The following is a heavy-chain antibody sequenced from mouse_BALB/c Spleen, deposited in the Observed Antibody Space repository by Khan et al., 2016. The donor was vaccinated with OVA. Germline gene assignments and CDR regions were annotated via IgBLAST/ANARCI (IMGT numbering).Heavy chain of an antibody. D-gene: IGHD1-1*01. CDR1: GYSITSNYA. J-gene: IGHJ4*01. CDR3: ARGNYYGYAMDY. V-gene: IGHV3-2*02. CDR2: ISYSGST. Sequence: EVELVESGPGLVKPSQSLSLTCTVTGYSITSNYAWNWIRQLPGNKLEWMGYISYSGSTSYNPSLKSRISITRDTSKNPFFLQLNSVTTEDAATYYFARGNYYGYAMDYWGQGTSVTVSS.